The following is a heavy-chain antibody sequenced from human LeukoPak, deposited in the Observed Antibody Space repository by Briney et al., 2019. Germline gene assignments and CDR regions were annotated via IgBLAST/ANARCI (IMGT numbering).Heavy chain of an antibody. V-gene: IGHV4-34*01. CDR2: INHRGST. CDR3: ASSVGSTDY. Sequence: SETLSLSCAVYGESLSKYYWTWIRQSPGKGLEWIGEINHRGSTNLNPSLKSRVTLSVDTSKHQFSLKLTSVTAADAAVYYCASSVGSTDYWGQGTLVTVSS. D-gene: IGHD1-26*01. J-gene: IGHJ4*02. CDR1: GESLSKYY.